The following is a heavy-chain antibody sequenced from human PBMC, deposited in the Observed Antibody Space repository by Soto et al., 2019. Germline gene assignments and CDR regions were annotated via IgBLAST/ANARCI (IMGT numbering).Heavy chain of an antibody. D-gene: IGHD6-19*01. J-gene: IGHJ3*02. Sequence: PSETLSLTCTVSGGSISSSSYYWGWIRQPPGKGLEWIGSIYYSGSTYYNPSLKSRVTISVDTSKNQFSLKLSSVTAADTAVYYCARVPKQWLVVDAFDIWGQGTMVTVSS. CDR3: ARVPKQWLVVDAFDI. CDR1: GGSISSSSYY. CDR2: IYYSGST. V-gene: IGHV4-39*01.